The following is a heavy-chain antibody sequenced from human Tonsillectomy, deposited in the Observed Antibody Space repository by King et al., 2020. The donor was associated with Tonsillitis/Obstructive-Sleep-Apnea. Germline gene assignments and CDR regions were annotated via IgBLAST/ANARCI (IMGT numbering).Heavy chain of an antibody. D-gene: IGHD4-23*01. CDR1: GFTFSDYW. V-gene: IGHV3-74*01. J-gene: IGHJ3*01. CDR2: INSDGSST. CDR3: ARPPYGGNSDDAFDF. Sequence: EVQLVESGGGLVQHGGSLRLSCAASGFTFSDYWMHWVRRVPGKGLVWVSRINSDGSSTTYADSVKGRFTISRDNAKNTLYLQMNILRADDTAVYYCARPPYGGNSDDAFDFWGQGTMVTVSS.